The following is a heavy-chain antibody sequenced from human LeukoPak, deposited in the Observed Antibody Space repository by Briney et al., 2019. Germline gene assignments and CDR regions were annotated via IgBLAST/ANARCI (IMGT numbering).Heavy chain of an antibody. CDR1: GFTFDDYG. J-gene: IGHJ4*02. CDR2: INWNGGST. D-gene: IGHD1-26*01. V-gene: IGHV3-20*04. CDR3: ARDFEGSEPSFDY. Sequence: GGPLRLSCAASGFTFDDYGMSWVRHAPGKGLEWVSGINWNGGSTGYADSVKGRFTISRDNAKNSLYLQMNSLRAEDTAVYYCARDFEGSEPSFDYWGQGTLVTVSS.